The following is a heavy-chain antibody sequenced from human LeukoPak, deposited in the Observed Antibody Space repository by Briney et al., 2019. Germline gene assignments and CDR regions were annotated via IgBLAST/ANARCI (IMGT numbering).Heavy chain of an antibody. D-gene: IGHD3-10*01. CDR3: AKSPAPFTMVRGYYFDY. CDR1: GFTFSSYA. CDR2: ISGRGGST. J-gene: IGHJ4*02. Sequence: SGGSLRLSCAASGFTFSSYAMSWVRQAPGKGVEWVSAISGRGGSTYYADSVKGRFTISRDNSKNTLYLQMNSLRREDTAVYYCAKSPAPFTMVRGYYFDYWGQGTLVTVSS. V-gene: IGHV3-23*01.